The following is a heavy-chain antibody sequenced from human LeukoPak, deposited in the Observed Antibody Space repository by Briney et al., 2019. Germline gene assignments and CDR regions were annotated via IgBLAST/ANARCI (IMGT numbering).Heavy chain of an antibody. Sequence: GGSLRLSCAASGFTFDEYAMHWVRQAPGKGLEWVSGISWNSGSIGYADSVKGRFTISRDNAKNSLYLQMNSLRAEDMALYYCAKGHSSGYLDAFDIWGQGTMVTVSS. CDR1: GFTFDEYA. J-gene: IGHJ3*02. V-gene: IGHV3-9*03. D-gene: IGHD3-22*01. CDR3: AKGHSSGYLDAFDI. CDR2: ISWNSGSI.